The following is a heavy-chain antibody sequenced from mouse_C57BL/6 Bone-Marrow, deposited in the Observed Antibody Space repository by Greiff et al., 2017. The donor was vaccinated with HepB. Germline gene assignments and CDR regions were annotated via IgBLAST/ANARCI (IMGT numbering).Heavy chain of an antibody. Sequence: EVQLQQSVAELVRPGASVKLSCTASGFNIKNTYMHWVKQRPEQGLEWIGRIDPANGNTKYAPKFQGKATITADTSSNTAYLQLSSLTSEDTAIYYGAFDYGSSYGAMDYWGQGTAVTVSS. CDR1: GFNIKNTY. D-gene: IGHD1-1*01. J-gene: IGHJ4*01. CDR2: IDPANGNT. V-gene: IGHV14-3*01. CDR3: AFDYGSSYGAMDY.